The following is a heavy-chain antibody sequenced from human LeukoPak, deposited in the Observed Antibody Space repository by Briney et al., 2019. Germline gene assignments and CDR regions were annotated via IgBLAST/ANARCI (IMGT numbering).Heavy chain of an antibody. V-gene: IGHV3-23*01. J-gene: IGHJ4*02. CDR3: ATLRYCSGTSCYSDLVY. CDR1: GFIFSSYA. D-gene: IGHD2-2*02. Sequence: GGSLRLSCAASGFIFSSYAMSWVRQAPGKGLEWVSAISGSGGSTYYADSVKGRFTVSRDNSKNTLYLQMNSLRAEDTAVYYCATLRYCSGTSCYSDLVYWGQGTLVTVSS. CDR2: ISGSGGST.